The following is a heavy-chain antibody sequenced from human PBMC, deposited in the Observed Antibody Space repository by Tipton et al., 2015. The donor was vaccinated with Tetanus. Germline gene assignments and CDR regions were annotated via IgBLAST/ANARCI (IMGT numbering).Heavy chain of an antibody. CDR1: GYTFTSYD. CDR2: MNPNSGNT. J-gene: IGHJ6*03. CDR3: ARDVGRDYYDSSGYYMDV. D-gene: IGHD3-22*01. V-gene: IGHV1-8*01. Sequence: SGAEVKKPGASVKVSCKASGYTFTSYDINWVRQATGQGLEWMGWMNPNSGNTGYAQKFQGRVTMTTDTSTSTAYTELRSLRSDDTAVYYCARDVGRDYYDSSGYYMDVWGKGTTVTVSS.